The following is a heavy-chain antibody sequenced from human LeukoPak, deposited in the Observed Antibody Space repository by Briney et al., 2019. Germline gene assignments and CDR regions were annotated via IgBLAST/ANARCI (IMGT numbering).Heavy chain of an antibody. Sequence: SETLSLTCAVYGGSFSGYYCSWIRQPPGKGLEWIGEINHSGSPNYNPSLKSRVTISVDTSKNQFSLKLSSVTAADTAVYYCARGGGTGRPPYYFDYWGQGTLVTVSS. D-gene: IGHD3/OR15-3a*01. V-gene: IGHV4-34*01. CDR1: GGSFSGYY. CDR3: ARGGGTGRPPYYFDY. CDR2: INHSGSP. J-gene: IGHJ4*02.